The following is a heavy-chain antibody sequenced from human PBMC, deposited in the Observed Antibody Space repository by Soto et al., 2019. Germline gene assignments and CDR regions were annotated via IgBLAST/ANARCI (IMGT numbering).Heavy chain of an antibody. J-gene: IGHJ4*02. D-gene: IGHD5-18*01. Sequence: PGGSLRLSCAASGFTVSSNYMSWVRQAPGKGLEWVSVIYSGGSTYYADSVKGRFTISRDNSKNTLYLQMNSLRAEDTAVYYCARESPRGYSYGSYYFDYWGQGTLVTVSS. V-gene: IGHV3-53*01. CDR3: ARESPRGYSYGSYYFDY. CDR2: IYSGGST. CDR1: GFTVSSNY.